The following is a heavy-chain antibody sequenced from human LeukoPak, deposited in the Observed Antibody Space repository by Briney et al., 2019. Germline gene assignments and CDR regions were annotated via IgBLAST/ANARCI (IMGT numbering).Heavy chain of an antibody. D-gene: IGHD3-16*01. Sequence: GGSLRLSCAASGFTFSSYAMHWVRQAPGKGLEWVVVISYDGSNKYYADSVKGRFTISRDNSKNTLYLQMNSLRAEDTAVYYCARDILRRTYYDYVWGRTYYYYGMDVWGQGTTVTVSS. CDR1: GFTFSSYA. CDR2: ISYDGSNK. V-gene: IGHV3-30-3*01. J-gene: IGHJ6*02. CDR3: ARDILRRTYYDYVWGRTYYYYGMDV.